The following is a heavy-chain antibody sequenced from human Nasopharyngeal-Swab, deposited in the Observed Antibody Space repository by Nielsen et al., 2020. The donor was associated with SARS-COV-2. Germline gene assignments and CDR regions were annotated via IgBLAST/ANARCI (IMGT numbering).Heavy chain of an antibody. CDR3: AVGKIAAGDYYYYYGMDV. J-gene: IGHJ6*02. CDR2: INAGNGNT. D-gene: IGHD6-13*01. CDR1: GYTFTSYA. Sequence: ASVKVSCKASGYTFTSYAMHWVRQAPGQRLEWMGWINAGNGNTKYSQKFQGRVTITRDTSASTAYIELSSLRSEDTAVYYCAVGKIAAGDYYYYYGMDVWGQGTTVTVSS. V-gene: IGHV1-3*01.